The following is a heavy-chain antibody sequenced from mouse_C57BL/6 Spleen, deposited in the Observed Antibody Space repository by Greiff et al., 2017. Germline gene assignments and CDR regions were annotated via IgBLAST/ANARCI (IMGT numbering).Heavy chain of an antibody. J-gene: IGHJ4*01. CDR1: GFTFSDYG. D-gene: IGHD3-1*01. CDR3: ARGLPSLSMDY. Sequence: EVMLVESGGGLVKPGGSLTLSCAASGFTFSDYGMHWVRQAPEKGLEWVAYISSGSSTIYYADTVKGRFTISRDNAKNTLFLQMTSLRSEDTAMYYCARGLPSLSMDYWGQGTSVTVSS. V-gene: IGHV5-17*01. CDR2: ISSGSSTI.